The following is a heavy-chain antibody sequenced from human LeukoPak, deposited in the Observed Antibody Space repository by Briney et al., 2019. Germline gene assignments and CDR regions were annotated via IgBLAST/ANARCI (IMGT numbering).Heavy chain of an antibody. CDR1: GYTFTGYY. J-gene: IGHJ4*02. V-gene: IGHV1-69*04. Sequence: GASVKVSCKASGYTFTGYYMHWVRQAPGQGLEWMGRIIPILGIANYAQKFQGRVTITADKSTSTAYMELSSLRSEDTAVYYCAREMATIGLVDYWGQGTLVTVSS. CDR3: AREMATIGLVDY. D-gene: IGHD5-24*01. CDR2: IIPILGIA.